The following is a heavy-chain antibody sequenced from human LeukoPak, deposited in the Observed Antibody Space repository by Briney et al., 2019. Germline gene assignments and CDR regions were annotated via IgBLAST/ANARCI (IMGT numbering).Heavy chain of an antibody. CDR1: GGTFSSYA. J-gene: IGHJ4*02. CDR2: INPNSGGT. Sequence: ASVKVSCKASGGTFSSYAISWVRQAPGQGLEWMGWINPNSGGTNYAQKFQGRVTMTRDTSISTAYMVLSRLRSDDTAVYYCARDGGGGSYGEDYFDYWGQGTLVTVSS. D-gene: IGHD1-26*01. V-gene: IGHV1-2*02. CDR3: ARDGGGGSYGEDYFDY.